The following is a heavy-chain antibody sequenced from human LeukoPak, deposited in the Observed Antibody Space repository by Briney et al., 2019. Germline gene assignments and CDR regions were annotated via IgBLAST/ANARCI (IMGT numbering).Heavy chain of an antibody. CDR2: VNPNSGNT. V-gene: IGHV1-8*01. J-gene: IGHJ5*02. CDR3: ARGRKAWIVGGSWFDP. CDR1: GYTFTSYD. D-gene: IGHD3-22*01. Sequence: ASVKVSCKTSGYTFTSYDINWVRQATGQGLEWMGWVNPNSGNTGYAQKFQGRVTMTRNTSISTAYMELSSLRSEDTAVYYCARGRKAWIVGGSWFDPWGQGTLVTVSS.